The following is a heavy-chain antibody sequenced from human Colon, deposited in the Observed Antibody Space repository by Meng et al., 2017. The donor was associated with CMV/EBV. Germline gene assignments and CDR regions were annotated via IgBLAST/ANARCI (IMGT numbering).Heavy chain of an antibody. D-gene: IGHD3-22*01. CDR1: GYTFTSYD. V-gene: IGHV1-69*10. CDR3: ARHYDTSAYYFDS. CDR2: IIPIPGIV. J-gene: IGHJ4*02. Sequence: SVKVSCKASGYTFTSYDISWVRQAPGQGLEWMGGIIPIPGIVNYAQKFRARVTISADKSTSTAYMELSFLRSEDTAIYYCARHYDTSAYYFDSWGQGMLVTVSS.